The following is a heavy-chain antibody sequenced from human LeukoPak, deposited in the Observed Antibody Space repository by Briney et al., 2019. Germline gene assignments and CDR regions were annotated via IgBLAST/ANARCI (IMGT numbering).Heavy chain of an antibody. CDR1: GGSISSSSYY. CDR3: ARDLTVTIPLHAFDI. J-gene: IGHJ3*02. CDR2: IYYSGST. Sequence: SETLSLTCTVSGGSISSSSYYWGWIRQPPGKGLEWIGSIYYSGSTYYNPSLKSRVTISVDTSKNQFSLKLSSVTAADTAVYYCARDLTVTIPLHAFDIWGQGTMVTVSS. V-gene: IGHV4-39*07. D-gene: IGHD4-17*01.